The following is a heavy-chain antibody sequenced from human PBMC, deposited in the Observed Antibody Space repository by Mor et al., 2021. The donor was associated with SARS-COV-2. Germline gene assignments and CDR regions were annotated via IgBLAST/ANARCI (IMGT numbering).Heavy chain of an antibody. V-gene: IGHV3-21*01. J-gene: IGHJ4*02. D-gene: IGHD3-10*02. CDR3: ARDTTLLDY. Sequence: DSVRGRFTISRDNAKNSLYLQLNSLRADDTAVYYCARDTTLLDYWGQGTLVTVSS.